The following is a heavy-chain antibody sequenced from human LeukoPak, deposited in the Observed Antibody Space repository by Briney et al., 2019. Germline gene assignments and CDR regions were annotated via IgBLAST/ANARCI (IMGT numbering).Heavy chain of an antibody. CDR2: IYHSGIT. J-gene: IGHJ4*02. Sequence: PSETLSLTCTVSAYSISSGYYWGWIRQPPGRGLEWIGSIYHSGITYYNPSLKSRVTISVDTSKNQFSLKLSSVTAADTAVYYCARVAYYDSSGYYYNFDYWGRGTLVTVSS. CDR3: ARVAYYDSSGYYYNFDY. D-gene: IGHD3-22*01. CDR1: AYSISSGYY. V-gene: IGHV4-38-2*02.